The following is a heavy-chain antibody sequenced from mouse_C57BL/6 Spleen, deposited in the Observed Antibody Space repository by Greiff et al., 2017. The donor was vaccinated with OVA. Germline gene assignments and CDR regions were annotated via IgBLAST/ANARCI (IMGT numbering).Heavy chain of an antibody. J-gene: IGHJ4*01. Sequence: QVTLKVCGPGILQSSQTLSLTCSFSGFSLSTSGMGVSWIRQPSGKGLEWLAHISWDDDKRYNPSLKSRLTISKDTSRNHVFLKITSVNTADTATYDWARASSTVGAEGAMDYWGQGTSVTVSS. CDR3: ARASSTVGAEGAMDY. V-gene: IGHV8-12*01. CDR2: ISWDDDK. D-gene: IGHD1-1*01. CDR1: GFSLSTSGMG.